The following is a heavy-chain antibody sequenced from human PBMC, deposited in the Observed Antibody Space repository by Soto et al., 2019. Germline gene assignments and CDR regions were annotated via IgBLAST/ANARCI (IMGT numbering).Heavy chain of an antibody. V-gene: IGHV3-13*01. Sequence: GGSLRLSCAASDFTLSTYDMHWVRQAPGKGLEWVSSIGAAGDIYYQGSVKGRFSISRENAKNSVYLQMNSLRAEDSAMYYCTRVGRSAFDIWGLGTMVTVSS. CDR2: IGAAGDI. J-gene: IGHJ3*02. CDR3: TRVGRSAFDI. CDR1: DFTLSTYD.